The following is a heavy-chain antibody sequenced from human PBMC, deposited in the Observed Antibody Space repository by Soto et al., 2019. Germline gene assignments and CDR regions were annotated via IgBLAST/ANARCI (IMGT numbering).Heavy chain of an antibody. Sequence: SETLSLTCSVSGASISSFNWNWVRQPAGKGPEWVGRLNIAGTINYNPSLKSRITMSMDTSKNQISLHLRSVTAADTAIYYCARDRAEYKRSWFWYFSHCGHSSSVTVS. CDR2: LNIAGTI. CDR3: ARDRAEYKRSWFWYFSH. CDR1: GASISSFN. J-gene: IGHJ1*01. V-gene: IGHV4-4*07. D-gene: IGHD6-13*01.